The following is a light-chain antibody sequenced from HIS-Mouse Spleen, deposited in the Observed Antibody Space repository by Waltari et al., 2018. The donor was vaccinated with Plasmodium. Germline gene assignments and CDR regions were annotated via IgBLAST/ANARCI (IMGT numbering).Light chain of an antibody. J-gene: IGKJ3*01. Sequence: EIVMTQSPATLSVSPGERATLSCRATQSVSSTLAWYQQKPGQAPRLLIYGASTRATGIPARFSGSGSGTEFTLSISSLQSEDFAVYYGQQYNNWSFTFGPGTKVDIK. CDR1: QSVSST. V-gene: IGKV3-15*01. CDR3: QQYNNWSFT. CDR2: GAS.